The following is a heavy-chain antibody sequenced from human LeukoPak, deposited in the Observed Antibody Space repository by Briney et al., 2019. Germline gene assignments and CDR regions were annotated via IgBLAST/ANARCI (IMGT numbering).Heavy chain of an antibody. CDR3: ARGKAYDFWCGYYFFDY. D-gene: IGHD3-3*01. V-gene: IGHV4-34*01. CDR1: GGSFSGYY. CDR2: INHSGST. Sequence: SETLSLTCAVYGGSFSGYYWSWIRQPPGKGLEWIGEINHSGSTNYNPSLKSRVTISVDTSKNQFSLKLSSVTAADTAVYYCARGKAYDFWCGYYFFDYWGQGTLVTVSS. J-gene: IGHJ4*02.